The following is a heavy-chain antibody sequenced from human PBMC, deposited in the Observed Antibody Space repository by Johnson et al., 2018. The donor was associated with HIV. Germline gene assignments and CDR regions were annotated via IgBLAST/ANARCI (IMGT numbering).Heavy chain of an antibody. Sequence: VQLVESGGGFVQPGGSLRLSCVASGFTFSSYWMHWVRQAPGKGLVWVSRINSDGSSTSYADSVKGRFTISRDNAKNTLYLQMNRLRAEDTAVYYCARSRSIVVVPAAIGSYAFDIWGQGTMVTVSS. J-gene: IGHJ3*02. D-gene: IGHD2-2*01. V-gene: IGHV3-74*02. CDR2: INSDGSST. CDR3: ARSRSIVVVPAAIGSYAFDI. CDR1: GFTFSSYW.